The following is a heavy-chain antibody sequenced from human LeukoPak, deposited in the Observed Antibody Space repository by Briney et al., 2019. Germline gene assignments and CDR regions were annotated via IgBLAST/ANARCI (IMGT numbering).Heavy chain of an antibody. CDR1: GFTFSSYW. Sequence: GGSLRLSCAASGFTFSSYWMSWVRQAPGKGLEWVANIKQDGSEKYYVDSVKGRFTISRDNAKNPLYLQMNSLRAEDTAVYYCARGGNYDFWSGYFPFDYWGQGTLVTVSS. CDR3: ARGGNYDFWSGYFPFDY. V-gene: IGHV3-7*05. CDR2: IKQDGSEK. J-gene: IGHJ4*02. D-gene: IGHD3-3*01.